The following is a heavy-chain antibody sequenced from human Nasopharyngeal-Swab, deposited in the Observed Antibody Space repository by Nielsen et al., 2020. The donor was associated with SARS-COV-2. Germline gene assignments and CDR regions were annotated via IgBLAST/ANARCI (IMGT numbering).Heavy chain of an antibody. CDR1: GFPFDDYG. Sequence: GESLKISRAASGFPFDDYGMNWVRQAPGKGLEWVAGINWNGGSIGYADSVRGRFTISRDNAKNSLYLQLNSLRAEDTAFYYCARDRGDGYNLGAFDIWGQGTMVTVSS. V-gene: IGHV3-20*04. D-gene: IGHD5-24*01. CDR2: INWNGGSI. CDR3: ARDRGDGYNLGAFDI. J-gene: IGHJ3*02.